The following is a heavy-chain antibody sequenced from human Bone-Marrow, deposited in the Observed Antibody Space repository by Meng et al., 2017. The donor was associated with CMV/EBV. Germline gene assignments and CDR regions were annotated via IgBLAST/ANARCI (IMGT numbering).Heavy chain of an antibody. J-gene: IGHJ6*02. V-gene: IGHV3-7*01. CDR1: GFTFSSYW. Sequence: GGSLRLSCAASGFTFSSYWMSWVRQAPGKGLEWVANIKQDGSEKYYVDSVKGRFTISRDNAKNSLYLQMNSLRADDTAVYYCARTWIQLWLPLGMDVWGQGTTVTVSS. CDR3: ARTWIQLWLPLGMDV. D-gene: IGHD5-18*01. CDR2: IKQDGSEK.